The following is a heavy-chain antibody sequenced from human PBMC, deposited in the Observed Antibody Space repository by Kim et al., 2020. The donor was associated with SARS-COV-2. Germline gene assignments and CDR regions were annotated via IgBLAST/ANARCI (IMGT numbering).Heavy chain of an antibody. V-gene: IGHV4-59*08. CDR3: ARHYYGSGSYYNP. Sequence: YNPSLKSRVTISVDTSKNQFSLKRSSVTAADTAEYYCARHYYGSGSYYNPWGQGTLVTVSS. D-gene: IGHD3-10*01. J-gene: IGHJ5*02.